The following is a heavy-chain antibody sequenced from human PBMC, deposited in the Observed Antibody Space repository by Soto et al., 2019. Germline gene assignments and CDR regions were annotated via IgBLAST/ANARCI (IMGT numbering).Heavy chain of an antibody. J-gene: IGHJ4*02. CDR2: IWHDGKNK. CDR1: GFTFSGFG. V-gene: IGHV3-33*01. CDR3: ARDPGNDEAMDY. D-gene: IGHD1-1*01. Sequence: QVQVVESGGGVVQPGRSLRLSCAASGFTFSGFGMHWVRQAPGKGLEWVAVIWHDGKNKYYADSAKGRFTISRDNSKNTLDLQMNSLRAEDTAVYYCARDPGNDEAMDYWGQGTLVTVSS.